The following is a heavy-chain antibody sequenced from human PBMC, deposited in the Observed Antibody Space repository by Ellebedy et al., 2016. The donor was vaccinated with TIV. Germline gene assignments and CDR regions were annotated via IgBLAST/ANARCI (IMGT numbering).Heavy chain of an antibody. V-gene: IGHV1-2*02. Sequence: ASVKVSXXASPYTFPCYYMHWVRQAPGQGLEWMGWINPNSGGTNYAQKFQGRVTMTRDTSISTAYMELSRLRSDDTAVYYCARDRLGSSLDYWGEGTLVTVSS. CDR2: INPNSGGT. J-gene: IGHJ4*02. CDR3: ARDRLGSSLDY. CDR1: PYTFPCYY. D-gene: IGHD6-13*01.